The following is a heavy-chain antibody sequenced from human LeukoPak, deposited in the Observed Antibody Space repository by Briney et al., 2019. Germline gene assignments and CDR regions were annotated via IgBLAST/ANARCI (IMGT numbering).Heavy chain of an antibody. J-gene: IGHJ4*02. CDR3: AREQIRGDTYDY. Sequence: QPGGSLRLSCAASGFTFSSYGMHWVRQAPGKGLEWVAFIRYDERNKYHADSVKGRFTISRDNAKNTLYLQMNSLRAEDTAVYYCAREQIRGDTYDYWGQGTLVTVSS. V-gene: IGHV3-30*02. CDR2: IRYDERNK. D-gene: IGHD5-18*01. CDR1: GFTFSSYG.